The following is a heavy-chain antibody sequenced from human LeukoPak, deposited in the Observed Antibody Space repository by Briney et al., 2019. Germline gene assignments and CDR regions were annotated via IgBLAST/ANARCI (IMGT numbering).Heavy chain of an antibody. CDR3: TKSAAVLYYYDSSDH. D-gene: IGHD3-22*01. Sequence: GGSLRLSCATSGFTFSNHAMNWVRQAPGKGPEWVGVISYDGSNTVYAASVKGRITISRDNVKNTSYLEMHSLRIEDTAVYYCTKSAAVLYYYDSSDHWGQGTLVTVSS. CDR1: GFTFSNHA. CDR2: ISYDGSNT. J-gene: IGHJ4*02. V-gene: IGHV3-30*18.